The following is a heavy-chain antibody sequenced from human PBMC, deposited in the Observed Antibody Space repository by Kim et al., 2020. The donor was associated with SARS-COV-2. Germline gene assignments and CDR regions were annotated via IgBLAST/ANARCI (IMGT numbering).Heavy chain of an antibody. D-gene: IGHD6-19*01. CDR2: IYHSGST. CDR1: GGSISSSNW. CDR3: ARPNIAVAGDPDAFDI. Sequence: SETLSLTCAVSGGSISSSNWWSWVRQPPGTGLEWLGEIYHSGSTNYNPSLKSRVTISVDKSKNQFSLKLSSVTAADTAVYYCARPNIAVAGDPDAFDIWGQGTMVTVSS. V-gene: IGHV4-4*02. J-gene: IGHJ3*02.